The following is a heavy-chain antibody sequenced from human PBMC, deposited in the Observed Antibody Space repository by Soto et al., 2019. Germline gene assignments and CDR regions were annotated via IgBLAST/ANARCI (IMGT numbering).Heavy chain of an antibody. CDR1: GFTFSNYA. CDR3: ARANRDRYYDILTGYPGNYYYVMDV. D-gene: IGHD3-9*01. CDR2: ISYDGSNK. Sequence: GGSLRLSCAASGFTFSNYAMHWVRQAPGKGLEWVAIISYDGSNKYYADSVKGRFTISRDNSKDTLYLQMNSLRTEDTAVYYCARANRDRYYDILTGYPGNYYYVMDVWGQGTTVTVSS. J-gene: IGHJ6*02. V-gene: IGHV3-30-3*01.